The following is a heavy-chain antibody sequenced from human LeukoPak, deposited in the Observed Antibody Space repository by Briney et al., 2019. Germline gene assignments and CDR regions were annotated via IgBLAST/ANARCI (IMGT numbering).Heavy chain of an antibody. CDR1: GFTFSNYE. CDR2: NSGNGNTI. V-gene: IGHV3-48*03. CDR3: ARPRSGYSYGLGGD. J-gene: IGHJ4*02. Sequence: GGSLRLSCAASGFTFSNYEMNWVRQAPGKGLEWLPYNSGNGNTIYYADSVKGRFTISRDNAKNSLYLQMNSLRAEDTAVYYCARPRSGYSYGLGGDWGQGTLVTVSS. D-gene: IGHD5-18*01.